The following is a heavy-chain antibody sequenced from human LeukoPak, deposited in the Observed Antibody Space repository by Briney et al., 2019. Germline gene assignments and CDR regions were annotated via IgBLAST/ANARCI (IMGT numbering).Heavy chain of an antibody. CDR2: ISYDXXXX. Sequence: TGGSLRLSCAASGFTFSSYAMHWVRQAPGKGXXXXXXISYDXXXXXYXXXXXGXFXISRDNSKNTLYLQMNSLRAEDTAVYYCARENVAAAGTDFDYWGQGTLVTVSS. J-gene: IGHJ4*02. D-gene: IGHD6-13*01. V-gene: IGHV3-30-3*01. CDR1: GFTFSSYA. CDR3: ARENVAAAGTDFDY.